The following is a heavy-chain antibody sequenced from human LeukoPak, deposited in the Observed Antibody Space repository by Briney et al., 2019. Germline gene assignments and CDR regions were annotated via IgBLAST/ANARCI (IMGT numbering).Heavy chain of an antibody. V-gene: IGHV1-2*02. CDR2: INPNSGGT. D-gene: IGHD4-17*01. J-gene: IGHJ4*02. CDR1: GYTFTSYY. CDR3: AREHGDYVSSHFDY. Sequence: ASVKVSCKASGYTFTSYYMHWVRQAPGEGLEWMGWINPNSGGTNYAQKFQGRVTMTRDTSISTAYMELSRLRSDDTAVYYCAREHGDYVSSHFDYWGQGTLVTVSS.